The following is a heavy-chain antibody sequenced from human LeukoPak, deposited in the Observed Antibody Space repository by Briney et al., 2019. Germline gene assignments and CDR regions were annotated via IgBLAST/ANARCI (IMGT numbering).Heavy chain of an antibody. D-gene: IGHD3-9*01. CDR2: ISYDGSNK. J-gene: IGHJ6*02. V-gene: IGHV3-30-3*01. CDR1: GFTFSSYV. CDR3: AREGNFDWLPNRSYYYGMDV. Sequence: PGGSLRLSCAASGFTFSSYVMHWVRQAPGKGLEWVAVISYDGSNKYYADSVKGRFTISRDNSKNTLYLQMNSLRAEDTAVYYCAREGNFDWLPNRSYYYGMDVWGQGTTVTVSS.